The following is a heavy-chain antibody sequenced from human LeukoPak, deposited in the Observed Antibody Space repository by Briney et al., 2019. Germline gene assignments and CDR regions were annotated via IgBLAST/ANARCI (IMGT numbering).Heavy chain of an antibody. V-gene: IGHV3-7*01. CDR3: ARGFELDY. J-gene: IGHJ4*02. Sequence: GGSQRLSCAASGFTFSFWMSWVRQAPGKGLEWVANIKQEGSEKYYVGSVKGRFTISRDDARNSLYLQMNSLRAEDTAVYFCARGFELDYWGQGTLVTVSS. CDR1: GFTFSFW. CDR2: IKQEGSEK.